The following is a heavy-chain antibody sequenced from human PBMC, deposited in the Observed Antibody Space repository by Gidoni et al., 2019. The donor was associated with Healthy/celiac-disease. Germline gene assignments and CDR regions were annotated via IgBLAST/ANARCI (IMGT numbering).Heavy chain of an antibody. CDR1: GGSFSGYY. J-gene: IGHJ6*03. CDR3: ARVSRYPYYYYYYMDV. CDR2: HNQRGST. V-gene: IGHV4-34*01. D-gene: IGHD1-1*01. Sequence: QVQLQQWGEGLLKPSETLSLTSAVYGGSFSGYYWSRIRQPPGKGLEWMGEHNQRGSTNYNPSLKSRVTISVDTSKNQFSLKLSSVTAADTAVYYCARVSRYPYYYYYYMDVWGKGTTVTVSS.